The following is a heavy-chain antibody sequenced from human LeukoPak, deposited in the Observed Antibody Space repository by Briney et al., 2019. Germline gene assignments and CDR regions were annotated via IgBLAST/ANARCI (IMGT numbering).Heavy chain of an antibody. J-gene: IGHJ4*02. CDR3: ARNPAYGGSSPVQDFDY. V-gene: IGHV1-69*04. CDR1: GGTFSSYA. Sequence: ASVKVSCKASGGTFSSYAISWVRQAPGQGLEWMGRIIPILGIANYAQKFQGRVTITADKSTSTAYMELSSLRSEDTAVYYCARNPAYGGSSPVQDFDYWGQGTLVTVSS. D-gene: IGHD4-23*01. CDR2: IIPILGIA.